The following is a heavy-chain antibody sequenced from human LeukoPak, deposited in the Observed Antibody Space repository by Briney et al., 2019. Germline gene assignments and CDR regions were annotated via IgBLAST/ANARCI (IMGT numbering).Heavy chain of an antibody. D-gene: IGHD3-10*01. CDR3: ARLLNYDSGSSDYFDY. CDR2: IYPGDSDT. CDR1: GYSFTSYW. V-gene: IGHV5-51*01. Sequence: GESLKIYCKGSGYSFTSYWIGWVRQMPGHGLEWMGIIYPGDSDTRYSPSFQGQVTISADKPISTAYLQWSSLKASDTAMYYCARLLNYDSGSSDYFDYWGQGTLVTVSS. J-gene: IGHJ4*02.